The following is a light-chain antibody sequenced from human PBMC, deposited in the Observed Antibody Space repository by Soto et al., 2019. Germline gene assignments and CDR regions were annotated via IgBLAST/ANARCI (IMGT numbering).Light chain of an antibody. J-gene: IGKJ1*01. Sequence: DIVMTQSPDSLSVSLGERATINCKSSQSVLYSSNNKNYLAWYQQKPGQPPKLLISWASTRESGVPDRFSGSGSGTDFSLTSSSLQAEDVAVYYCQQYYGSPPRTFGQGTKVEIK. V-gene: IGKV4-1*01. CDR1: QSVLYSSNNKNY. CDR3: QQYYGSPPRT. CDR2: WAS.